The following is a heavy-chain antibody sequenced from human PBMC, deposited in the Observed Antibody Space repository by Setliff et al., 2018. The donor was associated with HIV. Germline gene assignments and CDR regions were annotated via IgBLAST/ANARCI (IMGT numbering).Heavy chain of an antibody. D-gene: IGHD3-16*01. Sequence: PGESLKISCKGSGYSFTNNWIGWERQMPGKGLEWMGITHPEDSDTRYNPSFQGQVTMSTNKSISTAYLQWNSLKASDTAMYYCARHVGDTFDIWGQGTMVTVS. CDR2: THPEDSDT. CDR3: ARHVGDTFDI. J-gene: IGHJ3*02. CDR1: GYSFTNNW. V-gene: IGHV5-51*01.